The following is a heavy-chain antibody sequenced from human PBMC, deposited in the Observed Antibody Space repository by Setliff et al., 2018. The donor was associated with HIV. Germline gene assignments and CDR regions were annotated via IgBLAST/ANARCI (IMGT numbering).Heavy chain of an antibody. V-gene: IGHV3-72*01. D-gene: IGHD5-18*01. CDR1: GGSFTNYF. J-gene: IGHJ6*02. CDR3: TRAGYGHGFDI. CDR2: IANKADSHTI. Sequence: LSLTCAVYGGSFTNYFWSWIRQSPGKGLEWVGRIANKADSHTIQYAASVQGRFTISRDDSKNSLYLQMSNLQAEDTALYYCTRAGYGHGFDIWGQGTTVTVSS.